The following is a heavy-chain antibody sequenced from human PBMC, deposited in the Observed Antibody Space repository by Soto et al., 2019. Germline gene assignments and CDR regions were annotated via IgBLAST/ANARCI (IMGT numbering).Heavy chain of an antibody. J-gene: IGHJ6*02. Sequence: PGGSLRLSCAASGFTFRNYGMNWVRQAPGKGLEWVSYIGIGSSTKYYADSVKGRFTISRDNAKNSLYLQMNSLRAEDTAVYYCAKDTGYSSSWYSTGMDVWGQGTTVTVSS. CDR3: AKDTGYSSSWYSTGMDV. D-gene: IGHD6-13*01. V-gene: IGHV3-48*01. CDR2: IGIGSSTK. CDR1: GFTFRNYG.